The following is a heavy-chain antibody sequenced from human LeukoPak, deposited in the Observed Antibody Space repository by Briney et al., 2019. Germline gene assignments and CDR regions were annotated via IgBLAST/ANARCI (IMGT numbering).Heavy chain of an antibody. CDR1: GFIFSAYE. Sequence: PGGSLRLSCAASGFIFSAYEMNWVRQAPGKGLEWVSYISSSGSTIYYADSVKGRFTISRDNAKNSLYLQMNSLRAEDTAVYYCARRERGSTVTTLFYYFDYWGQGTLVTVSS. V-gene: IGHV3-48*03. CDR3: ARRERGSTVTTLFYYFDY. J-gene: IGHJ4*02. D-gene: IGHD4-11*01. CDR2: ISSSGSTI.